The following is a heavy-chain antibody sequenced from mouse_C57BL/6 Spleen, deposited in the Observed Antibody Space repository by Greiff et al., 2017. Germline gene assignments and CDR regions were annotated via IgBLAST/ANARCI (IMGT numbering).Heavy chain of an antibody. D-gene: IGHD2-4*01. CDR2: IHPKSGST. J-gene: IGHJ4*01. CDR3: ASDDYEDYAMDY. Sequence: QVQLQQPGAELVKPGASVKLSCKASGYTFTSYWMHWVKQRPGQGLEWIGMIHPKSGSTNYNEKFKSKATLAVDKSSSTAYMQLSSLTSEDSAVYYCASDDYEDYAMDYWGQGTSVTVSS. V-gene: IGHV1-64*01. CDR1: GYTFTSYW.